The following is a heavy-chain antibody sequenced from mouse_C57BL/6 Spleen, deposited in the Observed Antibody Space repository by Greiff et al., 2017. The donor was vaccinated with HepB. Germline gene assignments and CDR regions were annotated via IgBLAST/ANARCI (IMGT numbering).Heavy chain of an antibody. Sequence: EVQLQQSGAELVRPGASVKLSCTASGFNIKDYYMHWVKQRPEQGLEWIGRIDPEDGDTEYAPKFQGKATMTADTSSNTAYLQLSSLTSEDTAVYYCTTLGTTVKGDYFDYWGQGTTLTVSS. D-gene: IGHD1-1*01. J-gene: IGHJ2*01. CDR2: IDPEDGDT. CDR3: TTLGTTVKGDYFDY. V-gene: IGHV14-1*01. CDR1: GFNIKDYY.